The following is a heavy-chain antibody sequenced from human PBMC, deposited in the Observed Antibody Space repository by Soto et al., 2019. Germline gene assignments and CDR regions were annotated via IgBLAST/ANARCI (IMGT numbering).Heavy chain of an antibody. Sequence: QVQLQESGPGLVKPSETLSLTCTVSGGSVSSGSYYWSWIRQPPGKVLEGIGYIYNSGSTHYNPSLMRLVTISVDTSKNQFSLKLSSVTAADTAVYYCARPLYSYGPMDVWGQGTTVTVSS. J-gene: IGHJ6*02. CDR1: GGSVSSGSYY. CDR2: IYNSGST. CDR3: ARPLYSYGPMDV. V-gene: IGHV4-61*01. D-gene: IGHD5-18*01.